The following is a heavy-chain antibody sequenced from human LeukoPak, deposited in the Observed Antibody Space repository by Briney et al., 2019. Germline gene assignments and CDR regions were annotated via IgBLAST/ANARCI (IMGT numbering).Heavy chain of an antibody. V-gene: IGHV4-39*01. D-gene: IGHD4/OR15-4a*01. CDR3: ARRAYGAAYWKHFDY. CDR2: IYYHENT. J-gene: IGHJ4*02. CDR1: GVSISSSSDY. Sequence: LETLSLTCTVSGVSISSSSDYWVWIRQAPGKGREWIGCIYYHENTYYNSSLKSRVTISVDPSKNQFSLKLNSVAAAATAVYFCARRAYGAAYWKHFDYWGQGTLVTVSS.